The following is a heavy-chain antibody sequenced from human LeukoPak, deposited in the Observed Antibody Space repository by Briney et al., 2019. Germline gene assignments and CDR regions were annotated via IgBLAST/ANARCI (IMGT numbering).Heavy chain of an antibody. V-gene: IGHV3-23*01. CDR3: AKEAFRRFFIAVAPSRSYFDY. CDR2: ISGSGGST. Sequence: PGGSLRLSCAASGFTFSSYGMSWVRQAPGKGLEWVSAISGSGGSTYYADSVKGRFTISRDNSKNTLYLQMNSLRAEDAAVYCCAKEAFRRFFIAVAPSRSYFDYWGQGTLVTVSS. CDR1: GFTFSSYG. J-gene: IGHJ4*02. D-gene: IGHD6-19*01.